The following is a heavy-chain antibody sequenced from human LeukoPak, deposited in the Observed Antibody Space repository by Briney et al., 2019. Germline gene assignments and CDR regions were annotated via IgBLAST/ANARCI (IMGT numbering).Heavy chain of an antibody. CDR3: ARSDTAMVLYYFDY. CDR1: GGSFSSYY. J-gene: IGHJ4*02. Sequence: PSETLSLTCAVYGGSFSSYYWSWIRQPPGKGLEWIGYIYYSGSTNYNPSLKSRVTISVDTSKNQFSLKLSSVTAADTAVYYCARSDTAMVLYYFDYWGQGTLVTVSS. D-gene: IGHD5-18*01. V-gene: IGHV4-59*01. CDR2: IYYSGST.